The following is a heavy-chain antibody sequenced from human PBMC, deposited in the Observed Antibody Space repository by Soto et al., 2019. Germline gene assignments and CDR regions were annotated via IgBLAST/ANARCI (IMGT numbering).Heavy chain of an antibody. D-gene: IGHD6-19*01. CDR1: CTSSSGYY. V-gene: IGHV4-34*01. CDR2: INHSGST. Sequence: TLFPISAFYCTSSSGYYSSVIHSPPGKGLEWIGEINHSGSTNYNPSLKSRVTISVDTSKNQFSLKLSSVTAADTAVYYCARPTRQWLGLRYYYGMDVWGQGTTVT. J-gene: IGHJ6*02. CDR3: ARPTRQWLGLRYYYGMDV.